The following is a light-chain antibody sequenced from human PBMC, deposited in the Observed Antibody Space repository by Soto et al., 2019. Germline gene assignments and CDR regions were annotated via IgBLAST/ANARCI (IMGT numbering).Light chain of an antibody. J-gene: IGLJ2*01. CDR1: RSVIGSYNY. V-gene: IGLV2-14*03. CDR2: DVN. Sequence: QSALTQPASVSGSPGQSITISCTGTRSVIGSYNYVSWYQQHPGKAPKLMIFDVNNRPSGISDRFSGSKSGNTASLIISGLQAEDETDYFCTSYTTSGTLVVFGGGTKLTVL. CDR3: TSYTTSGTLVV.